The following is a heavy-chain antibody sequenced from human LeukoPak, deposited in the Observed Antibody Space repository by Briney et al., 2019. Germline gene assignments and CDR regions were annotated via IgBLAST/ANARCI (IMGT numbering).Heavy chain of an antibody. CDR3: ARDILFHRYSGSYYVYDAFDI. CDR2: INPSGGST. D-gene: IGHD1-26*01. V-gene: IGHV1-46*01. Sequence: ASVKVSCKASGYTFTSYYMHWVRQAPGQGLEWMGIINPSGGSTSYAQKFQGRVTMTRDMSTSTVYMELSSLRSEDTAVYYCARDILFHRYSGSYYVYDAFDIWGQGTMVTVSS. J-gene: IGHJ3*02. CDR1: GYTFTSYY.